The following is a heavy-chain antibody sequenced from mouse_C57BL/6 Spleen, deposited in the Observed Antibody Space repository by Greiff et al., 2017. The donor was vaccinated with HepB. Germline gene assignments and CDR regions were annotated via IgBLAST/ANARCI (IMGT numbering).Heavy chain of an antibody. CDR3: ARGGTLLYFDY. CDR1: GFTFSSYA. J-gene: IGHJ2*01. D-gene: IGHD3-3*01. CDR2: ISDGGSYT. Sequence: DVHLVESGGGLVKPGGSLKLSCAASGFTFSSYAMSWVRQTPEKRLEWVATISDGGSYTYYPDNVKGRFTISRDNAKNNLYLQMSHLKSEDTAMYYCARGGTLLYFDYWGQGTTLTVSS. V-gene: IGHV5-4*01.